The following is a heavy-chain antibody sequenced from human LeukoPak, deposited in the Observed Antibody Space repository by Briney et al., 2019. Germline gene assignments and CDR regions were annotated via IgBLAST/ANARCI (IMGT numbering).Heavy chain of an antibody. D-gene: IGHD3-10*01. J-gene: IGHJ4*02. Sequence: PSETLSLTCAVSGGSISSGGYSWSWFRQPPGKGLEWIGYIYTGGTTNYKPSLKSRVTISVDTSKNQFSLKLSSVTAADTAVYYCARHLKSGVASDIIFDYWGQRTLVTVSS. CDR3: ARHLKSGVASDIIFDY. CDR2: IYTGGTT. V-gene: IGHV4-61*08. CDR1: GGSISSGGYS.